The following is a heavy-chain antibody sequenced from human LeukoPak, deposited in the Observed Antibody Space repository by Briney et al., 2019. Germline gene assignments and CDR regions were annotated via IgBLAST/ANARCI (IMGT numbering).Heavy chain of an antibody. CDR2: ISGSGGST. D-gene: IGHD3-10*01. CDR3: ASLLDYYGSGSYYPTSGMDV. J-gene: IGHJ6*04. Sequence: GGSLRLSCAASGFIFSSYAMNWVRQAPGKGLEWVSAISGSGGSTDYADSVKGRFTISRDNSKNTLYLQMNSLRAEDTAVYYCASLLDYYGSGSYYPTSGMDVWGKGTTVTVSS. V-gene: IGHV3-23*01. CDR1: GFIFSSYA.